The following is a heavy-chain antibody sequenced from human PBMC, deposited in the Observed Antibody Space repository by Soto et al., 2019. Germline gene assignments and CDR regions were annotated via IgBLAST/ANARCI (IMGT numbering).Heavy chain of an antibody. D-gene: IGHD2-21*02. Sequence: GASVKVSCKASGYTFTSYGISWVRQAPGQGFEWMGWINACNGNTKYSQKFQGRVTITRDTSASTAYMELSSLRSEDTAVYYCALAYCGGDCSSPNAFDIWGQGTMVNRLL. J-gene: IGHJ3*02. CDR1: GYTFTSYG. CDR3: ALAYCGGDCSSPNAFDI. CDR2: INACNGNT. V-gene: IGHV1-3*01.